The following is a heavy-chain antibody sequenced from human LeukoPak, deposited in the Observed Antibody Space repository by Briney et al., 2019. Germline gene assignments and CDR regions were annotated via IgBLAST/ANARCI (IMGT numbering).Heavy chain of an antibody. CDR1: AGSISSYY. V-gene: IGHV4-59*08. J-gene: IGHJ3*02. CDR2: IYYSGST. CDR3: ARPVDTAMGEGDAFDI. D-gene: IGHD5-18*01. Sequence: SETLSLTCTVSAGSISSYYWSWIRQPPGKGLEWIGYIYYSGSTNYNPSLKSRVTISVDTSKNQFSLKLSSVTAADTAVYYCARPVDTAMGEGDAFDIWGQGTMVTVSS.